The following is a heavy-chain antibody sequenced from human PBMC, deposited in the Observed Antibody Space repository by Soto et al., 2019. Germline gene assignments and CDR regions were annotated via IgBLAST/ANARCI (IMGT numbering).Heavy chain of an antibody. CDR2: IYYSGST. Sequence: QVQLQESGPGLVKPSETLSLTCTVSGGSISNYYWSWIRQPPRKGLEWIGYIYYSGSTNYKPSLQSRGTLTVGTSKNQFSLKLSSVTAADTAVYYCARGGNYAWFDPWGQGTLVTVSS. D-gene: IGHD4-4*01. V-gene: IGHV4-59*01. CDR3: ARGGNYAWFDP. J-gene: IGHJ5*02. CDR1: GGSISNYY.